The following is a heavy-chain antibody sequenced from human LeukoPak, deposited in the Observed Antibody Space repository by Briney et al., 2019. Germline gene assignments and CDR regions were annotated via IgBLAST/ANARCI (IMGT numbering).Heavy chain of an antibody. V-gene: IGHV3-48*01. J-gene: IGHJ4*02. CDR1: GFTFSSYS. Sequence: PGGSLRLSCAASGFTFSSYSMNWVRQAPGKGLEWVSYISSSSGTIYYADSVKGRFTISRDNAKNSLYLQMNSLRAEDTAVYYCARGRGVDYWGQGTLVTVSS. CDR2: ISSSSGTI. CDR3: ARGRGVDY.